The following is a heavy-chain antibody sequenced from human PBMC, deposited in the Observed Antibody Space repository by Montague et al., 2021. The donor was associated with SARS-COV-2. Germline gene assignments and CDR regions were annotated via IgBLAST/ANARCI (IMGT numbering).Heavy chain of an antibody. CDR3: ARQYIGYNRRFDY. CDR1: GSISGYY. J-gene: IGHJ4*02. Sequence: SETLSLTCTVSGSISGYYWTWIRQSALKGLEWIGRISSSWGIDYXASLKIRFTMSLDTSKIQLSLKLSSVTAADTAVYYCARQYIGYNRRFDYWGQGALVTVSP. V-gene: IGHV4-4*07. D-gene: IGHD5-12*01. CDR2: ISSSWGI.